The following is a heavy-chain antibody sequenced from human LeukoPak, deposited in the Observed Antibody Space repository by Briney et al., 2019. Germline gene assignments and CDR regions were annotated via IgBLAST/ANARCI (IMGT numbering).Heavy chain of an antibody. CDR1: GYTFTSYG. J-gene: IGHJ5*02. D-gene: IGHD5-12*01. CDR2: ISAYNGNT. V-gene: IGHV1-18*04. Sequence: ASVKVSCKASGYTFTSYGISWVRQAPGQGLEWMGWISAYNGNTNYAQKLQGRVTMTTDTSTSTAYMELRSLRSDDTAVYYCAREVATLNWFDPWGQGALVTVSS. CDR3: AREVATLNWFDP.